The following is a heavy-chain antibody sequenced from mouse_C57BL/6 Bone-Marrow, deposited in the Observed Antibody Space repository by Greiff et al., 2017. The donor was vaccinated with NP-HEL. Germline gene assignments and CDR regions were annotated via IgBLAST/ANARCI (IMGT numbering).Heavy chain of an antibody. CDR3: ASLGRFFAY. CDR1: GYTFTDYY. CDR2: INPYNGGT. Sequence: LQQSGPVLVKPGASVKMSCKASGYTFTDYYMNWVKQSHGKSLEWIGVINPYNGGTSYNQKFKGKATLTVDKSSSTAYMELNSLTSEDSAVYYCASLGRFFAYWGQGTLVTVSA. D-gene: IGHD4-1*01. V-gene: IGHV1-19*01. J-gene: IGHJ3*01.